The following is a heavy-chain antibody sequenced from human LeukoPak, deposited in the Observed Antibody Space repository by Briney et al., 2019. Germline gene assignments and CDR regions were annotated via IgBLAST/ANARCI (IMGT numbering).Heavy chain of an antibody. V-gene: IGHV4-39*07. J-gene: IGHJ2*01. D-gene: IGHD4-23*01. CDR3: ARTTVVKRKSRNWYFDL. CDR1: GGSISSSSYY. CDR2: IYYSGST. Sequence: KSSETLSLTCTVSGGSISSSSYYWGWIRQPPGKGLEWIGSIYYSGSTYYNPSLKSRVTISVDTSKNQFSLKLSSVTAADTAVYYCARTTVVKRKSRNWYFDLWGRGTLVTVSS.